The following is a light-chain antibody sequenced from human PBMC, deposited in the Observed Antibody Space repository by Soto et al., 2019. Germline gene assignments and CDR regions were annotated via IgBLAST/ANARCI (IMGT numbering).Light chain of an antibody. CDR2: GNS. J-gene: IGLJ2*01. CDR1: SSNIGAGYD. Sequence: QSVLTQPPSVSGAPGQRVTISCTGSSSNIGAGYDVHWYQQLPGTARKLLIYGNSNRPSGVPDRFSGSKSGTSASLAITGLQAEDEADCYCQSYDSSPYVVFGGGTKLTVL. V-gene: IGLV1-40*01. CDR3: QSYDSSPYVV.